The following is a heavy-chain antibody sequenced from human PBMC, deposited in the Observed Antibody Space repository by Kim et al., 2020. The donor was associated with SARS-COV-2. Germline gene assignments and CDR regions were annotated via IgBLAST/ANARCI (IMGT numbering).Heavy chain of an antibody. CDR2: VWYDGSNK. D-gene: IGHD6-13*01. CDR1: GFTFSSYG. Sequence: GGSLRLSCAASGFTFSSYGLHWVRQPPGKGLEWVAVVWYDGSNKDYADSVKGRFTISRDNSKNTLYPQMNSLRADDTAVYYCARHAAKLLDGLDIWGQGT. CDR3: ARHAAKLLDGLDI. V-gene: IGHV3-33*01. J-gene: IGHJ6*02.